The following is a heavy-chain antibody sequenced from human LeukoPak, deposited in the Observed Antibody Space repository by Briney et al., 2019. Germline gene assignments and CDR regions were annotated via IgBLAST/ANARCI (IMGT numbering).Heavy chain of an antibody. CDR2: IRYDGSNK. Sequence: PGGSLRLSCAASGFTFSSYGMHWVRQAPGKGLEWVAFIRYDGSNKYYADSVKGRFTISRDNSKNTLYLQMNSLRAEDTAVYYCANGPGIAAAGMYSAYYYYGMDVWGQGTTVTVSS. J-gene: IGHJ6*02. D-gene: IGHD6-13*01. CDR1: GFTFSSYG. V-gene: IGHV3-30*02. CDR3: ANGPGIAAAGMYSAYYYYGMDV.